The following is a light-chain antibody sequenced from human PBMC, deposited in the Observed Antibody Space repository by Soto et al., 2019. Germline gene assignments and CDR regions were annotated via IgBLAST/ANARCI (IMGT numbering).Light chain of an antibody. CDR2: KAS. CDR3: QHYNSYSEA. V-gene: IGKV1-5*03. Sequence: DIQMTQSPSTLSVSVGDIFTITCRAIQTISSWLAWYQQKPGKAPKLLIYKASTLKSGVPSRFSGSGSGTEFTLTISSLQPDDFATYYCQHYNSYSEAFGQGTKVDI. J-gene: IGKJ1*01. CDR1: QTISSW.